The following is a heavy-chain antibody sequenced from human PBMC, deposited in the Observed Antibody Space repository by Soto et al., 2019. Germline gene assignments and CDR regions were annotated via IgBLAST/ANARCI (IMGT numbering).Heavy chain of an antibody. CDR2: INQDGGVT. CDR3: ARDRIAARLVYYYGMDV. CDR1: GFTFIGSF. D-gene: IGHD6-6*01. Sequence: PGGSLRLSCVASGFTFIGSFMGWIRQAPGKGLEWVANINQDGGVTYYVDSVKGRFTISRDNAKNSLYLQMNSLRAEDTAVYYCARDRIAARLVYYYGMDVWGQGTTVTVSS. V-gene: IGHV3-7*01. J-gene: IGHJ6*02.